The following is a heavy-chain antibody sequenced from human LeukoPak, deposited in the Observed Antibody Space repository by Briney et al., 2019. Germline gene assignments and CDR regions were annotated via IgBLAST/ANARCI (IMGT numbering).Heavy chain of an antibody. J-gene: IGHJ5*02. Sequence: GRSLRLSCAASGFTFSNYAMHWVRQAPHKGLEWVAVISYDGSKKYYADSVKGRFTISRDNSKNTLSLQMDSLRVEDTAMYYCARDHSGYDYWFDRWGQGTLVTVSS. D-gene: IGHD5-12*01. CDR2: ISYDGSKK. CDR1: GFTFSNYA. CDR3: ARDHSGYDYWFDR. V-gene: IGHV3-30-3*01.